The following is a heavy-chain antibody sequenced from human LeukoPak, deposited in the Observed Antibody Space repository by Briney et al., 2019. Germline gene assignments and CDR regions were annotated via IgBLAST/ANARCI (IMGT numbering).Heavy chain of an antibody. V-gene: IGHV3-66*01. Sequence: GGSLRLSCAASGFTVSSNYMSWVRQAPGEGLEWVSVIYSGGSTYYADSVKGRFTISRDNSKNTLYLQMNSLRAEDTAVYYCARDRVWRGLYFYYGMDVWGQGTTVTVSS. J-gene: IGHJ6*02. CDR2: IYSGGST. CDR1: GFTVSSNY. CDR3: ARDRVWRGLYFYYGMDV. D-gene: IGHD2-21*01.